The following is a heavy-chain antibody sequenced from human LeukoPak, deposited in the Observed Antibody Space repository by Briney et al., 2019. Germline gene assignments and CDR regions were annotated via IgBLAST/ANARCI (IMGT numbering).Heavy chain of an antibody. Sequence: GASVKVSCKASGYTFTSYYMHWVRQAPGQGLEWMGIINPSGGSTSYAQKFQGRVTMTRNTSISTAYMELSSLRSEDTAVYYCASSYCSGGSCLPSPWGQGTLVTVSS. J-gene: IGHJ5*02. CDR1: GYTFTSYY. V-gene: IGHV1-46*01. CDR3: ASSYCSGGSCLPSP. CDR2: INPSGGST. D-gene: IGHD2-15*01.